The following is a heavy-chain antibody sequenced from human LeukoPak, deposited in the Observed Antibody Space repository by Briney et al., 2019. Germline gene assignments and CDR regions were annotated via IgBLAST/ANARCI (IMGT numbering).Heavy chain of an antibody. V-gene: IGHV3-23*01. CDR2: ISGTGDNT. CDR3: AKGGLRDGYSYAS. Sequence: GGSLRLSCAASGFTFSNYAMRWVRQAPGKGLEWVSYISGTGDNTHYADSVNGRFTISRDNSKNTLSLQMNSLRAADTAVYYCAKGGLRDGYSYASWGQGTLITVSS. D-gene: IGHD5-24*01. CDR1: GFTFSNYA. J-gene: IGHJ5*02.